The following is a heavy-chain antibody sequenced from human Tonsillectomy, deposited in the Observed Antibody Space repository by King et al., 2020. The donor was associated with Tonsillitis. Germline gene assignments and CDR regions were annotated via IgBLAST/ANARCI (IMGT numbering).Heavy chain of an antibody. V-gene: IGHV4-59*08. Sequence: MQLQESGPGLVKPSETLSLTCTVSGGSISSYYWSWIRQPPGKGLEWIGYMFNSGITKYNPSLQSRVTISVDRSKNQFSLKLSSVTAADTAVYYCARRYEGAVAGSYYYYGLDVWGQGTTVTVSS. D-gene: IGHD6-19*01. J-gene: IGHJ6*02. CDR1: GGSISSYY. CDR3: ARRYEGAVAGSYYYYGLDV. CDR2: MFNSGIT.